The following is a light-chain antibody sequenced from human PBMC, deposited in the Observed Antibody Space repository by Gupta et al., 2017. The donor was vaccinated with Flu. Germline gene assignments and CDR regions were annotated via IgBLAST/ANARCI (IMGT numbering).Light chain of an antibody. J-gene: IGKJ1*01. CDR1: QSILYSSNNKNY. CDR3: QQYYSITT. V-gene: IGKV4-1*01. Sequence: IVMTQSPDSLAVSLGERATINCKSSQSILYSSNNKNYLAWYQQKPGQPPKLLIYWASTREYGVPDRFSGSGSGTDFTLTISSRQAEDVAVYYFQQYYSITTFGQGTKVEIK. CDR2: WAS.